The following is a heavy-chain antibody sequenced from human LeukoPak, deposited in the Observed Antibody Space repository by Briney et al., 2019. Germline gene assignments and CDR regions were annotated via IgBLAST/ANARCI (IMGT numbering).Heavy chain of an antibody. CDR2: IRGSGGST. J-gene: IGHJ4*02. Sequence: GGSLRLSCAASGFTFSRYSMNWVRQAPGKGLEWVSTIRGSGGSTYYADSVKGRFTISRDNSKNTLYLQMNSLRAEDTAVYFCAKVSGSSAWYHYFDYWGQGTLVTVSS. CDR3: AKVSGSSAWYHYFDY. D-gene: IGHD6-19*01. CDR1: GFTFSRYS. V-gene: IGHV3-23*01.